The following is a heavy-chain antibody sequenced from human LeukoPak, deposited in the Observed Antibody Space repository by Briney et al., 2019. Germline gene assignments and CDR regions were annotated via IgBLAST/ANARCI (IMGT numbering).Heavy chain of an antibody. V-gene: IGHV4-39*07. CDR2: IYYSGST. CDR1: GGSISSSSYY. Sequence: SETLSLTCTVSGGSISSSSYYWGWIRQPPGKGLEWIGSIYYSGSTYYNPSLKSRVTISVDTSKNQFSLKLSSVTAADTAVYYCGEVITGYYMDVWGKGTTVTVSS. J-gene: IGHJ6*03. D-gene: IGHD3-22*01. CDR3: GEVITGYYMDV.